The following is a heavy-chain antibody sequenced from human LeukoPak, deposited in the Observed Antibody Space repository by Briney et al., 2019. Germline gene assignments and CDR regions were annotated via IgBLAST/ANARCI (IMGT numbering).Heavy chain of an antibody. D-gene: IGHD3-3*01. V-gene: IGHV4-38-2*01. CDR2: IYHSGST. CDR3: ARRFWSGYYFYFDY. Sequence: SETLSLTCAVSGYSISSGYYWGWIRQPPGKGLEWIGSIYHSGSTYYNPSLKSRVTISVDTPKNQFSLKLSSVTAADTAVYYCARRFWSGYYFYFDYWGQGTLVTVSS. J-gene: IGHJ4*02. CDR1: GYSISSGYY.